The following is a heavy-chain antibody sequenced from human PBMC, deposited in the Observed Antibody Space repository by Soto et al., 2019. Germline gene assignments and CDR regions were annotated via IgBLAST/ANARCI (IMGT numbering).Heavy chain of an antibody. CDR3: ARGWVQSHYFVS. J-gene: IGHJ4*02. V-gene: IGHV4-31*03. CDR2: IYYRGNT. D-gene: IGHD1-1*01. Sequence: QVQLQESGPGLVKPSQTLSLTCSVSGGSISSGGYSWSWIRQHPGKGLEWIGYIYYRGNTYYNPSLKSRAAISVDTSENQVSLKLSSVTAADTAVYYCARGWVQSHYFVSWGQGTLVSVSS. CDR1: GGSISSGGYS.